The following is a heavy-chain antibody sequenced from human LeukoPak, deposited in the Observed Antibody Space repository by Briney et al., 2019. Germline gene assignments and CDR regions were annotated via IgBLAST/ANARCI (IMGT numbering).Heavy chain of an antibody. CDR3: ARETLGYCSGGSCCSIYYFDY. J-gene: IGHJ4*02. Sequence: PGGSLRLSCAASGFTFSYYAMTWVRQAPGKGLEYVSTITGSGGRTYYADSVKGRFTISRDNSNNTLALQMNSLRAEDTAVYYCARETLGYCSGGSCCSIYYFDYWGQGTLVTVSS. V-gene: IGHV3-23*01. CDR1: GFTFSYYA. CDR2: ITGSGGRT. D-gene: IGHD2-15*01.